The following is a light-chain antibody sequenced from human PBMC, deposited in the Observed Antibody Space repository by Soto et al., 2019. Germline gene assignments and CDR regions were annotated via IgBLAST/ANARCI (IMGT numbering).Light chain of an antibody. CDR2: GVS. Sequence: QSALTQPASVSGSPGQSITISCTGTSSDVGGYNYVSWYQQPPGKAPKLMIYGVSNRPSGVSNRFSGFKSDNTAYLTISRLQAEDEADYYCSSYVSSSTLDVFGTGTKLTVL. J-gene: IGLJ1*01. CDR3: SSYVSSSTLDV. V-gene: IGLV2-14*01. CDR1: SSDVGGYNY.